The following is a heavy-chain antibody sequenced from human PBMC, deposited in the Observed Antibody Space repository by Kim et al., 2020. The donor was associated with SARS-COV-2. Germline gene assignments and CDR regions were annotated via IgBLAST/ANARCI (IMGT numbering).Heavy chain of an antibody. V-gene: IGHV1-18*01. D-gene: IGHD2-2*01. J-gene: IGHJ4*02. Sequence: AQKLEGRVTMTTDTYTSTAYMELRSLRSDDTAVYYCARGDAVVVPAAIDYWGQGTLVTVSS. CDR3: ARGDAVVVPAAIDY.